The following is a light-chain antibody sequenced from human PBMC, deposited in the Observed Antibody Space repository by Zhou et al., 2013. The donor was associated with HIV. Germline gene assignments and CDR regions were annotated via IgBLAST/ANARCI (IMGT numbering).Light chain of an antibody. CDR3: QQLNSYPRGFT. CDR1: QAISSY. CDR2: AAS. J-gene: IGKJ3*01. Sequence: DFQLTQSPSFLSASVGDRVTITCRASQAISSYLAWYQQKPGKAPKLLIFAASTLQSGVPSRFSGSGSGTEFTLTISSLQPEDSATYFCQQLNSYPRGFTFGPGTKVDIK. V-gene: IGKV1-9*01.